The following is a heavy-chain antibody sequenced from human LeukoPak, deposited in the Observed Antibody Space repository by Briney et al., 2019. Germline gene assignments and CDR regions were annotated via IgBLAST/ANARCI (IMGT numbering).Heavy chain of an antibody. CDR1: GFTFSSYA. CDR3: ARRSPIYDAFDI. V-gene: IGHV3-23*01. Sequence: GGSLRLSCAASGFTFSSYAMSWVRQAPGKGLEWVSAISGSGGSTYYADSVKGRFTISRDNSKNTLYLQMNSLKASDTAMYYCARRSPIYDAFDIWGQGTMVTVSS. J-gene: IGHJ3*02. D-gene: IGHD3-16*01. CDR2: ISGSGGST.